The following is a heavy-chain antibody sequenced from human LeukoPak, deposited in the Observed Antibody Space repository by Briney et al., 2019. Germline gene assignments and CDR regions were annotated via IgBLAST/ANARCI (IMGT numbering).Heavy chain of an antibody. D-gene: IGHD6-6*01. CDR3: ARHPPEYGSPHGLDV. V-gene: IGHV3-23*01. CDR1: GFTFSSYA. Sequence: GGSLRLSCAASGFTFSSYAMSWVRQAPGKGLEWVSAISGSGGSTYYADSVKGRFIISRDNSKDTLHLQMNSLRAEDTAVYYCARHPPEYGSPHGLDVWGQGTTVTVSS. CDR2: ISGSGGST. J-gene: IGHJ6*02.